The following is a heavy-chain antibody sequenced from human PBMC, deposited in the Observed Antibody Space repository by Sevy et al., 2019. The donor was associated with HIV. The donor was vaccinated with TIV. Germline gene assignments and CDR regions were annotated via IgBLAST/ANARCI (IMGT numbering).Heavy chain of an antibody. CDR3: AREGISLVAMTGVNIGFDF. J-gene: IGHJ4*02. V-gene: IGHV1-2*07. D-gene: IGHD2-15*01. Sequence: ASVKVSCKASGYTFTDYYIHWVRQAPGQGLEWMGWINPHSAGTTYARNFRGRVTVPRDTSISAVYMELSGLQSADTAVYYCAREGISLVAMTGVNIGFDFWGQGTLVTGST. CDR1: GYTFTDYY. CDR2: INPHSAGT.